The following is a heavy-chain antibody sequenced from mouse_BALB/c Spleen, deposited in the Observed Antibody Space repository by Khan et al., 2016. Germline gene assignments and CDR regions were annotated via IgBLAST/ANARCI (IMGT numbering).Heavy chain of an antibody. CDR3: ARTYGNYAMDY. J-gene: IGHJ4*01. Sequence: QSQLVQSGPELKKPGETVKISCKASGYTFTDYSMHWVKQAPGKGLKWMGWINTETGEPTYADDFKGRFAFSLETSASTAYLQINNLKNEDTATYFCARTYGNYAMDYWGQGTSVTVSS. CDR2: INTETGEP. CDR1: GYTFTDYS. D-gene: IGHD1-1*01. V-gene: IGHV9-2-1*01.